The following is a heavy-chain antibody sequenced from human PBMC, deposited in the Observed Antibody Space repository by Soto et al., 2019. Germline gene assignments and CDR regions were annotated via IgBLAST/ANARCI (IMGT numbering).Heavy chain of an antibody. D-gene: IGHD5-18*01. J-gene: IGHJ4*02. CDR2: IYSGGST. V-gene: IGHV3-53*01. Sequence: GKGLEWVSVIYSGGSTYYADSVKGRFTISRDNSKNTLYLQMNSLRAEDTSVYYCARGYGETSTSTIGCWGQGTLVPVSS. CDR3: ARGYGETSTSTIGC.